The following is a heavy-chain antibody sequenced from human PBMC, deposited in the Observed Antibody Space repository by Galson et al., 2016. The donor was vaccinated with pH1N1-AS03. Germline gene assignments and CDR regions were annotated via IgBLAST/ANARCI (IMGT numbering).Heavy chain of an antibody. CDR3: AKGQHGYGGSGSIDM. V-gene: IGHV3-9*01. CDR1: GFTFGDYA. J-gene: IGHJ3*02. D-gene: IGHD3-10*01. Sequence: SLRLSCADSGFTFGDYAMHWVRQVPGKGLDWVSHINWNSGHIDYADSVKGRFTLSRDNARSFLYLQMKSLRTEDTGLYFCAKGQHGYGGSGSIDMWGQGTMVIVSS. CDR2: INWNSGHI.